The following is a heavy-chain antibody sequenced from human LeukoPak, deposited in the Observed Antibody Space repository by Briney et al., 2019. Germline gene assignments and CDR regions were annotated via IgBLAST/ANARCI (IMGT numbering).Heavy chain of an antibody. CDR1: GVSISSYY. D-gene: IGHD6-19*01. CDR3: ARSRVSGWYYFDY. CDR2: IYYSGNI. J-gene: IGHJ4*02. Sequence: SETLSLTCTVSGVSISSYYWSWIRQPPGKGLEWIEYIYYSGNINYNPSFKSRVTISVDTSRNQFSLKLTSVTAADTAVYYCARSRVSGWYYFDYWGQGILVTVSS. V-gene: IGHV4-59*08.